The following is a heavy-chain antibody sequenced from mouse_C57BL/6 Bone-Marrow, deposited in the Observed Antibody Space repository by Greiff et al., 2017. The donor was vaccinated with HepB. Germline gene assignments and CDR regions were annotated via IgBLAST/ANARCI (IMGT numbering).Heavy chain of an antibody. D-gene: IGHD1-1*01. J-gene: IGHJ3*01. V-gene: IGHV1-64*01. CDR2: IHPNSGST. Sequence: VQLQQPGAELVKPGASVNLSCKASGYTFTSYWMHWVRQRPGKGLEWIGMIHPNSGSTNYNEKFKSKATLTVDKSSSTAYMQLSSLTSEDCAVYYCARCYYGSSYGFAYWGQGTLVTVSA. CDR1: GYTFTSYW. CDR3: ARCYYGSSYGFAY.